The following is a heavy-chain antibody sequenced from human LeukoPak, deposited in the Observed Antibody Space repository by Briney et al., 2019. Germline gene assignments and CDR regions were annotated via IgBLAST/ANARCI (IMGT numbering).Heavy chain of an antibody. V-gene: IGHV3-7*01. D-gene: IGHD1-26*01. J-gene: IGHJ6*02. CDR2: IKQDGSEK. CDR3: ARDRWELNYYYYGMDV. Sequence: GGSLRLSCAASGFTFSSYAMSWVRQAPGKGLEWVANIKQDGSEKYYVDSVKGRFTISRDNAKNSLYLQMNSLRAEDTAVYYCARDRWELNYYYYGMDVWGQGTTVTVSS. CDR1: GFTFSSYA.